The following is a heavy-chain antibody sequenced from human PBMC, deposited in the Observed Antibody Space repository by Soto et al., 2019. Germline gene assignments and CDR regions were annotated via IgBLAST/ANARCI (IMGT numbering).Heavy chain of an antibody. CDR3: ARSSGSGYDLWAFDI. J-gene: IGHJ3*02. Sequence: GESLRLSCAASGFTFDDYGMSWVRQAPGKGLEWVSGINWNGGSTGYPDSVKGRFTISRDNAKNSLYLQMNSLRAEDTALYYCARSSGSGYDLWAFDISGQGTMVTVSS. V-gene: IGHV3-20*04. CDR1: GFTFDDYG. CDR2: INWNGGST. D-gene: IGHD5-12*01.